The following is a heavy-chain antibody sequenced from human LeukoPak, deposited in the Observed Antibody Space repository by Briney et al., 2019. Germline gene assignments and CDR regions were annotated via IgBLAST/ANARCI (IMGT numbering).Heavy chain of an antibody. CDR2: INHSGST. CDR3: ARASTRVAACLGDD. Sequence: SETLSLTCAVFGGSFSGYYWSWIRQPPGKGLEWIGEINHSGSTNYNPSLKSRVTISVDTSKNQFSLKLRSVTAADSAVYYCARASTRVAACLGDDWGKGTLVTVSS. D-gene: IGHD6-6*01. CDR1: GGSFSGYY. V-gene: IGHV4-34*01. J-gene: IGHJ4*02.